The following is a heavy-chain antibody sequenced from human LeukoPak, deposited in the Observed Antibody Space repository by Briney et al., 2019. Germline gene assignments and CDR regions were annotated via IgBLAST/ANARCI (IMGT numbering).Heavy chain of an antibody. CDR3: ARAPYDFWSGYHDAFDI. J-gene: IGHJ3*02. CDR2: IYSGGST. V-gene: IGHV3-53*01. CDR1: GFTVSSNY. D-gene: IGHD3-3*01. Sequence: GGSLRLSCAASGFTVSSNYMSWVRQAPGEGLEWVSVIYSGGSTYYADSVKGRFTISRDNSKNTLYLQMNSLRAEDTAVYYCARAPYDFWSGYHDAFDIWGQGTMVTVSS.